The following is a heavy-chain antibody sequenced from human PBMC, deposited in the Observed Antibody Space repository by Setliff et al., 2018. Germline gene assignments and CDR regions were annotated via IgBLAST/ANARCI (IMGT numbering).Heavy chain of an antibody. CDR2: ISDSGVSK. J-gene: IGHJ6*03. CDR3: ARDPIGPFLCYMDG. V-gene: IGHV3-23*01. D-gene: IGHD3-16*01. CDR1: GVTFTNYA. Sequence: GGSLRLSCAASGVTFTNYAMSWVRQAPGKGLEWVSEISDSGVSKYYADSVMGRFSISRDNSKNTLSLQMNSLRAEDTAVYYCARDPIGPFLCYMDGWGKGTTVTVSS.